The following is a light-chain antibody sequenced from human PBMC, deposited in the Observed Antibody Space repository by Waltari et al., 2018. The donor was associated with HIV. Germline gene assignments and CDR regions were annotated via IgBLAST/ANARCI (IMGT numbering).Light chain of an antibody. Sequence: QSVLTQSPSASGTPGQRVTISCSGSSSNIGSNAVDWYQHLPGTAPKLLIHPNKQRPSGIPDRFSGSKAGTSAALAISGLQSEDESDYYCAAWDDSLNGYVFGSGTKVTVL. CDR2: PNK. CDR1: SSNIGSNA. J-gene: IGLJ1*01. CDR3: AAWDDSLNGYV. V-gene: IGLV1-44*01.